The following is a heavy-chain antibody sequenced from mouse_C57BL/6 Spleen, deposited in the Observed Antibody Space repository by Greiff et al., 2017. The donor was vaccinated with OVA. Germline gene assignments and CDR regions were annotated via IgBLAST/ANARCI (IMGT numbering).Heavy chain of an antibody. V-gene: IGHV1-15*01. D-gene: IGHD1-1*01. CDR1: GYTFTDYE. Sequence: QVHVKQSGAELVRPGASVTLSCKASGYTFTDYEMHWVKQTPVHGLEWIGAIDPETGGTAYNQKFKGKAILTADKSSSTAYMELRSLTSEDSAVYYCTRGGTTVEYYFDYWGQGTTLTVSS. CDR2: IDPETGGT. CDR3: TRGGTTVEYYFDY. J-gene: IGHJ2*01.